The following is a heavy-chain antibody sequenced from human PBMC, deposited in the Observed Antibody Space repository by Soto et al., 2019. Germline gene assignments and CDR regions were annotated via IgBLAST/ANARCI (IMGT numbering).Heavy chain of an antibody. CDR1: GYTFTSYA. J-gene: IGHJ5*02. CDR3: ARCRLYYDILTGHGGWFDP. Sequence: GASVKVSCKASGYTFTSYAMHWVRQAPGQRLEWMGWINAGNGNTKYSQKFQGRVTITRDTSASTAYMELSSLRSEDTAVYYCARCRLYYDILTGHGGWFDPWGQGTLVTVSS. D-gene: IGHD3-9*01. V-gene: IGHV1-3*01. CDR2: INAGNGNT.